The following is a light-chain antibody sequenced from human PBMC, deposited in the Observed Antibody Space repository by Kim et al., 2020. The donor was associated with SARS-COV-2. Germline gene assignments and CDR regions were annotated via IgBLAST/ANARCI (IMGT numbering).Light chain of an antibody. CDR2: AAS. CDR3: QQSYSAPLT. CDR1: QSVAYY. Sequence: DIQMTQSASSLSASVGDRVTITCRTSQSVAYYLNWYQQKPGKAPKLLIYAASSLQSGVPSRFSGSGSGTDFTLTISSLQPEDSATYYCQQSYSAPLTFGGGTKVDIK. V-gene: IGKV1-39*01. J-gene: IGKJ4*01.